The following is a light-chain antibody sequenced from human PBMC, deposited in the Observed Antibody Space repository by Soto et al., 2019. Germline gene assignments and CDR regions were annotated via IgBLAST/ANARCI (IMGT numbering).Light chain of an antibody. CDR1: QSVSSS. Sequence: EIVLTQSPATLSLSPGESATLSCRASQSVSSSLAWYQQKLGQAPRLLIYDASNRATGIPARFSGSGSGTDFTLTISSLEPEDFAVYYCQQHSNWPLTFGGGTKVEIK. J-gene: IGKJ4*01. CDR3: QQHSNWPLT. V-gene: IGKV3-11*01. CDR2: DAS.